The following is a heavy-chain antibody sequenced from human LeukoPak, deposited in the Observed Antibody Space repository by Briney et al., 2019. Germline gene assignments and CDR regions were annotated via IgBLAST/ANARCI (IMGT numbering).Heavy chain of an antibody. CDR2: INPSGGST. V-gene: IGHV1-46*01. CDR3: AISSGYLGFAFDI. CDR1: GGTFSSYA. D-gene: IGHD3-22*01. Sequence: GSSVKVSCKASGGTFSSYAISWVRQAPGQGLEWMGIINPSGGSTSYAQKFQGRVTMTRDMSTSTVYMELSSLRSEDTAVYYCAISSGYLGFAFDIWGQGTMVTVSS. J-gene: IGHJ3*02.